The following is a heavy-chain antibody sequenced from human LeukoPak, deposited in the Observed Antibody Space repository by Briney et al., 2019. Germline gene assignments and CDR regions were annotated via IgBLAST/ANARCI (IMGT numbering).Heavy chain of an antibody. J-gene: IGHJ4*02. Sequence: GASVKVSCTASGGTFSSYAISWVRQAPGQGLEWMGGIIPIFGTANYAQKFQGRVTITADESTSTAYMELSSLRSEDTAVYYCARTRARYSPGISYFDYWGQGTLVTVSS. CDR1: GGTFSSYA. CDR3: ARTRARYSPGISYFDY. CDR2: IIPIFGTA. D-gene: IGHD1-26*01. V-gene: IGHV1-69*01.